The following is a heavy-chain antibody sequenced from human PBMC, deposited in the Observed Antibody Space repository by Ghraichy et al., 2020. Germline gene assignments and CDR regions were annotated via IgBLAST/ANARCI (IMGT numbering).Heavy chain of an antibody. J-gene: IGHJ4*02. CDR3: ARVSFMFTFGGVIDY. D-gene: IGHD3-16*01. CDR1: GLTFSSYA. CDR2: ISYDGGNK. V-gene: IGHV3-30-3*01. Sequence: GGSLRLSCAASGLTFSSYAMHWVRQAPGKGLEWVAVISYDGGNKYYADSVKGRFTISRDNSKNTLYLQMNSLRAEDTAVYYCARVSFMFTFGGVIDYWGQGTLVTVSS.